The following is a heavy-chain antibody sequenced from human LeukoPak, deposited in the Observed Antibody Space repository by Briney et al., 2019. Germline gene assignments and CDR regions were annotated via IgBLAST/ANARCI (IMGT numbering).Heavy chain of an antibody. Sequence: GGSLRLSCAASGFSFSDHYMSWIRQAPGKGLEWISYITSSGSSTNYADSVKGRFTISRDNAKKSLFLQMNSLRAEDTAVYYCARGHSGLDYWGRGTLVTVSA. CDR3: ARGHSGLDY. V-gene: IGHV3-11*05. J-gene: IGHJ4*02. CDR2: ITSSGSST. D-gene: IGHD3/OR15-3a*01. CDR1: GFSFSDHY.